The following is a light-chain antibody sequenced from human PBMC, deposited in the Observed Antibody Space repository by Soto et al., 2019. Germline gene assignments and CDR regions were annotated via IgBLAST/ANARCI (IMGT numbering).Light chain of an antibody. J-gene: IGKJ2*01. V-gene: IGKV3-11*01. CDR1: QSVSTY. Sequence: EIVVTQSPATLSLSPGERATLSCRASQSVSTYLAWYQQKPGQAPRLLIYGASIRATGVPDRFSGSGSGTDFTLSIGSLEPEDFAVYYCQQRSDWRYTFGQGTKLEI. CDR2: GAS. CDR3: QQRSDWRYT.